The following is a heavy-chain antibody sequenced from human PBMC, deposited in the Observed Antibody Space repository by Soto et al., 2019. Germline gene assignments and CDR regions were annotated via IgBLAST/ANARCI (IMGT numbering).Heavy chain of an antibody. Sequence: GGSLRLSCAASGFTVSSNYMSGVRQAPGKGLEGVAVIYSSGSTYYADSVKSRFTISRHTSKNTLYLQMNSLRAEDTAVYYCARGKPYYYDSSGYYFDYWGQGTLVTVSS. CDR3: ARGKPYYYDSSGYYFDY. D-gene: IGHD3-22*01. J-gene: IGHJ4*02. V-gene: IGHV3-53*04. CDR2: IYSSGST. CDR1: GFTVSSNY.